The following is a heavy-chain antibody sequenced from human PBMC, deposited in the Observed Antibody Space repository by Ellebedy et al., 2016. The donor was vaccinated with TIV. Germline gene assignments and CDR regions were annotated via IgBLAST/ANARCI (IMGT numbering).Heavy chain of an antibody. J-gene: IGHJ4*02. Sequence: MPSETLSLTCTVSGASISSYSWAWIRQPPGMGLDYIGYFSYTGSTNYSPSLNSQVSISVDTSKNQFSLKLSSSTAADTAVYYCARRKVRSGPAFDYWGQGTLVTVSS. V-gene: IGHV4-59*08. CDR2: FSYTGST. CDR1: GASISSYS. D-gene: IGHD3-10*01. CDR3: ARRKVRSGPAFDY.